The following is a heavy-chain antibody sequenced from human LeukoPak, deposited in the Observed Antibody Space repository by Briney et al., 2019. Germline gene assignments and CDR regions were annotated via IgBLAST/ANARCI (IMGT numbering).Heavy chain of an antibody. CDR1: GGSISSGDYY. D-gene: IGHD3-10*01. J-gene: IGHJ3*02. CDR3: ARGQTLQTMVLDAFDI. Sequence: SETLSLTCTVSGGSISSGDYYWSWIRQPPGKGLEWIGYIYYSGSTYYNPSLKSRVTISVDTSKNQFSLKLSSVTAADTAVYYCARGQTLQTMVLDAFDIWGQGTMVTVPS. V-gene: IGHV4-30-4*08. CDR2: IYYSGST.